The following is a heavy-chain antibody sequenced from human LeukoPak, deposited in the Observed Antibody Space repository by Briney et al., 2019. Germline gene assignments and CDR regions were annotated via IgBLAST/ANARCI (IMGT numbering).Heavy chain of an antibody. Sequence: ASVKVSCKPSGYTFTDYAINWVRQAPGQGLEWMGRINPNSGGTNYAQKFQGRVTMTRDTSISTAYMELSRLRSDDTAVYYCARDASWLVNDYWGQGTLVTVSS. J-gene: IGHJ4*02. CDR2: INPNSGGT. CDR3: ARDASWLVNDY. CDR1: GYTFTDYA. V-gene: IGHV1-2*06. D-gene: IGHD6-19*01.